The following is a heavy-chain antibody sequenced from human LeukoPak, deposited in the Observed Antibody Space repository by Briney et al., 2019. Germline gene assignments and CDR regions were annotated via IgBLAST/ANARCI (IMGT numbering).Heavy chain of an antibody. CDR2: IYTSGST. V-gene: IGHV4-4*07. Sequence: SETLSLTCTVSGGSISSYYWSWIRQPAGKGLEWIGRIYTSGSTNYNPSLKSRVTMSVDTSKSQFSLKLSSVTAADTAVYYCARDGHDILTGHNWFDPWGQGTLVTVSS. CDR3: ARDGHDILTGHNWFDP. D-gene: IGHD3-9*01. J-gene: IGHJ5*02. CDR1: GGSISSYY.